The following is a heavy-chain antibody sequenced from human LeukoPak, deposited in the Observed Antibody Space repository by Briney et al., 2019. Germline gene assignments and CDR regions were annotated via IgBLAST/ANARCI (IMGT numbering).Heavy chain of an antibody. Sequence: PSETLSITCAVYGGSFSGYYWSWIRQPPGKGLEWIGEINHSGSTNYNPSLKSRVTISVDTSKNQFSLKLSSVTAADTAVYYCARGYSSSWFANYFDYWGQGTLVTVSS. CDR3: ARGYSSSWFANYFDY. V-gene: IGHV4-34*01. J-gene: IGHJ4*02. CDR2: INHSGST. CDR1: GGSFSGYY. D-gene: IGHD6-13*01.